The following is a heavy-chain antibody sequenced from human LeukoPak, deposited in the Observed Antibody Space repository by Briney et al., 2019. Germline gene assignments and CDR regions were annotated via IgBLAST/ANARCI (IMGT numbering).Heavy chain of an antibody. Sequence: PGESLKISCKGSGYSFTTYWITWVRQMPGKGLEWMGRIDPSDSYTNYSPSFQGHFTISADKSISTAYLQWSSLKASDTAMYYCARLEQLVRGTDPWGQGTLVTVSS. CDR1: GYSFTTYW. J-gene: IGHJ5*02. CDR2: IDPSDSYT. CDR3: ARLEQLVRGTDP. V-gene: IGHV5-10-1*01. D-gene: IGHD6-13*01.